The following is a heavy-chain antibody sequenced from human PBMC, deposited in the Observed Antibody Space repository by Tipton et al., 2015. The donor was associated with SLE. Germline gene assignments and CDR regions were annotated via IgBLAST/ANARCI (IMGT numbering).Heavy chain of an antibody. CDR3: ASAYDFWSPGWFDP. CDR2: INHSGTT. D-gene: IGHD3-3*01. V-gene: IGHV4-34*01. Sequence: TLSLTCAVYGGSFSGYYWSWIRQPPGKGLEWIGEINHSGTTNYNPSLKSRVTISVDTSKNQFSLKLSSVTAADTAVYYCASAYDFWSPGWFDPWGQGTLVTVSS. J-gene: IGHJ5*02. CDR1: GGSFSGYY.